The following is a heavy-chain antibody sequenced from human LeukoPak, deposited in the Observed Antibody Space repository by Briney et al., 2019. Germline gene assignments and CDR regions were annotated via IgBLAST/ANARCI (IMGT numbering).Heavy chain of an antibody. CDR3: ARRSVVTAYDY. CDR2: IYHSGST. V-gene: IGHV4-30-2*01. J-gene: IGHJ4*02. CDR1: GGSISTGGYS. Sequence: SETLSLTCAVSGGSISTGGYSWSWIRQPPGKGLQWIGYIYHSGSTYSTPSLKSRVTISVDTSKNQFSLKLNSVTAADTAVYYCARRSVVTAYDYWGQGTLVTVSS. D-gene: IGHD2-21*02.